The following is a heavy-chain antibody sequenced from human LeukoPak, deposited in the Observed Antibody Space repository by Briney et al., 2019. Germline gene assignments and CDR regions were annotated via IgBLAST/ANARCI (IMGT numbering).Heavy chain of an antibody. CDR1: GFTFSNYA. V-gene: IGHV3-33*01. D-gene: IGHD1-26*01. CDR2: VWFDGTNK. CDR3: ARGGSGSYHFDY. J-gene: IGHJ4*02. Sequence: GGSLRLSCVASGFTFSNYAMYWVRQAPGKGLEWVAVVWFDGTNKYYADSVKGRFTISRDNSKNTLYLQMNSLRTEDTAVYYCARGGSGSYHFDYWGQGTLVTVSS.